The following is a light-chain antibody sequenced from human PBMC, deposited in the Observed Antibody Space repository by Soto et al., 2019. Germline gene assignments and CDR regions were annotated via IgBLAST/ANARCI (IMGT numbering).Light chain of an antibody. J-gene: IGKJ4*01. V-gene: IGKV1-39*01. CDR1: QSISNY. Sequence: DIQMTQSPSALSASVGDRVTITCRSRQSISNYLNWYQHKPGKAPNLLIFDASTLQRWVPSRFSGSGSGTDFTLTISSLQPEDFATYYCQQSYTIPTFGGGTKVEI. CDR2: DAS. CDR3: QQSYTIPT.